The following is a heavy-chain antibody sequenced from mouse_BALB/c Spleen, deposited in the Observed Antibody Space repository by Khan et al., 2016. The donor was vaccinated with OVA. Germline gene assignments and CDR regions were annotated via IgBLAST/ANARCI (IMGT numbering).Heavy chain of an antibody. CDR1: GHTFTKYG. Sequence: QVQLQQSGPELKKPGETVKISCKASGHTFTKYGMNWVKQAPGKGLKWMGWINTYTGEPTYADDFNGRFAFSLETSASTAYLQINNLKNEDTATYFCARPPYFSYVMDNWGQGTPGTVSS. CDR2: INTYTGEP. CDR3: ARPPYFSYVMDN. D-gene: IGHD2-10*01. J-gene: IGHJ4*01. V-gene: IGHV9-3-1*01.